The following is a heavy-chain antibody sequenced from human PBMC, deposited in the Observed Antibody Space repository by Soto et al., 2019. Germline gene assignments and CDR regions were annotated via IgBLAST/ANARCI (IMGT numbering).Heavy chain of an antibody. Sequence: SETMSLTCTVAGGSIRSLNSYWSCIRQKPGKSQERIGCIYYSGTTYYSPSLRSRVTISVDTSKNQFFLNLNSMTGADTAVYYCAREQCYYDSSGYYPYCFGFWGQGTLVTVSS. J-gene: IGHJ4*02. CDR2: IYYSGTT. V-gene: IGHV4-31*03. D-gene: IGHD3-22*01. CDR3: AREQCYYDSSGYYPYCFGF. CDR1: GGSIRSLNSY.